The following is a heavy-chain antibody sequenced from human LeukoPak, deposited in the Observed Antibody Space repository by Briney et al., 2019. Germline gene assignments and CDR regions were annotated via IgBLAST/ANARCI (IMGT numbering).Heavy chain of an antibody. CDR2: INPNSGGT. V-gene: IGHV1-2*02. CDR3: ARDLGLQLWLVPVY. CDR1: VYTFTGYY. D-gene: IGHD5-18*01. J-gene: IGHJ4*02. Sequence: ASVKVSCKASVYTFTGYYMHWVRQAPGQELEWMGWINPNSGGTNYAQKFQGRVTMTRDTSISTAYMELSRLRSDDTAVYYCARDLGLQLWLVPVYWGQGTLVTVSS.